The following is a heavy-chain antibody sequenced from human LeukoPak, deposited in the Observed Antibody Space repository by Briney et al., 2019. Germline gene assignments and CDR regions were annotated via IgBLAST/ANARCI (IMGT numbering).Heavy chain of an antibody. CDR2: INPNSGGT. D-gene: IGHD5-12*01. Sequence: ASVKVSCKASGYTFTGYYMHWVRQAPGQGLEWMGWINPNSGGTNYAQKFQGRVTMTRDTSISTAYMELSRLRSDDTAVYYCARGKIVATMYYYDFDLFDYWGQGTLVTVSS. J-gene: IGHJ4*02. CDR3: ARGKIVATMYYYDFDLFDY. CDR1: GYTFTGYY. V-gene: IGHV1-2*02.